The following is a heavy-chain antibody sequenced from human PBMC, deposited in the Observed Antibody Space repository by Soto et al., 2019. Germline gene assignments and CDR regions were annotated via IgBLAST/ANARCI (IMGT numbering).Heavy chain of an antibody. CDR2: ISGSGGST. D-gene: IGHD2-21*01. Sequence: EVQLLESGGGLVQPGGSLRLSCAASGFTFSSYAMSWVRQAPGKGLEWVSAISGSGGSTYYADSMKGRFTISRDNSKNTLYLQMNSLRAEDTAVYYCAKGGPMGDGAGGHFDYWGQGTLVTVSS. CDR3: AKGGPMGDGAGGHFDY. V-gene: IGHV3-23*01. CDR1: GFTFSSYA. J-gene: IGHJ4*02.